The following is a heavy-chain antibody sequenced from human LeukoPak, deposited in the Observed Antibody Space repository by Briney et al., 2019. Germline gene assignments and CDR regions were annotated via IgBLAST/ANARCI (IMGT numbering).Heavy chain of an antibody. D-gene: IGHD6-19*01. V-gene: IGHV3-30*02. CDR1: GFTFSSYG. Sequence: GGSLRLSCAASGFTFSSYGMHWVRQAPGKGVEGVAFIRYDGSNKYYADSVKGRFTISRDNSKNTLYLQMNSLRAEDTAVYYCARVLLAYSSGWSGGNGYWGQGTLVTVST. J-gene: IGHJ4*02. CDR2: IRYDGSNK. CDR3: ARVLLAYSSGWSGGNGY.